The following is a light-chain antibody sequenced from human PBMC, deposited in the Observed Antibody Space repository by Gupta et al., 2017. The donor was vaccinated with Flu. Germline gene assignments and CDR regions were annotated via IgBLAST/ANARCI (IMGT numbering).Light chain of an antibody. CDR1: SLRKYS. V-gene: IGLV3-19*01. Sequence: SSELTQDPAVPVALGQTVRITCQGDSLRKYSASWYRQKPAQAPVVGRYGNNNRPSGVPDRFSGSNSGTTASLTITGAQAEDEADYYCTSRDSNTNHWVFGGGTKLTVL. J-gene: IGLJ3*02. CDR3: TSRDSNTNHWV. CDR2: GNN.